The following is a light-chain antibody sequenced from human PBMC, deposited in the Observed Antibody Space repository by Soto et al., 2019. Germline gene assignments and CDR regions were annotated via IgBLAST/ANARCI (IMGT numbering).Light chain of an antibody. CDR2: DAS. V-gene: IGKV1-5*01. CDR1: QSLSTW. Sequence: DIQMTQSPSTLSASVGDRVTITCRASQSLSTWLAWYQQKPGKAPKLLIYDASTLQDGVPSRFGGSGFGTEFTLTISSLQPDDSATYFFQQYNSDPWTFGQGTKVELK. J-gene: IGKJ1*01. CDR3: QQYNSDPWT.